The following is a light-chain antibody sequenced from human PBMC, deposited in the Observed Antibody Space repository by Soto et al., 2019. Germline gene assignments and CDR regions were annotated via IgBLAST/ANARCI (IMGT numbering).Light chain of an antibody. V-gene: IGLV2-14*01. J-gene: IGLJ1*01. CDR1: SSDIGSYNY. Sequence: QSALTQPASVSGSPGQSITISCTGTSSDIGSYNYVSWYQQHPDKAPKLLIYDVSNRPSGVSTRFSGSKSGNTASLSISGLQAEDEADYYCSSYRSTSALGVFGTGTKVTVL. CDR2: DVS. CDR3: SSYRSTSALGV.